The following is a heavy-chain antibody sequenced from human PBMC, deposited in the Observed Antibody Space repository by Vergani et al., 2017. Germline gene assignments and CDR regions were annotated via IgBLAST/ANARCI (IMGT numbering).Heavy chain of an antibody. CDR3: ARARCIETCYMSNWLDS. V-gene: IGHV3-74*03. Sequence: DVHLAESGGGFFQPGGSLRLSCSASGVSFNSYWMHWVRQVPGKGLLWVSRIKSDGSITAYADSVKGRFTISRDNAQNTLYVQMNSLRVEDTGVYYCARARCIETCYMSNWLDSWGQGTLVTVSS. CDR2: IKSDGSIT. D-gene: IGHD3-9*01. J-gene: IGHJ5*01. CDR1: GVSFNSYW.